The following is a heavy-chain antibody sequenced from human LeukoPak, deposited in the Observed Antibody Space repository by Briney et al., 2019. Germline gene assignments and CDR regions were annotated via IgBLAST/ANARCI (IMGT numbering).Heavy chain of an antibody. CDR1: GGTFSSYA. CDR3: ARTPPYYYDSSGYYYEYFQH. J-gene: IGHJ1*01. V-gene: IGHV1-69*05. CDR2: IIPIFGTA. D-gene: IGHD3-22*01. Sequence: SVKVSCKASGGTFSSYAISWVRQAPGQGLEWMGGIIPIFGTANYAQKFQGRVTITTDESTGTAYMELSSLRSEDTAVYYCARTPPYYYDSSGYYYEYFQHWGQGTLVTVSS.